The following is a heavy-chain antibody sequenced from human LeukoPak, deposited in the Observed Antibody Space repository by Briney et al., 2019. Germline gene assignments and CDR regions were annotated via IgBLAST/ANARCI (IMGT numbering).Heavy chain of an antibody. Sequence: GGSLRLSCAASGFTFSNYAMSWVRQAPGKGLEWVSAITGSGGNTYYADSVKGRFTISRENSKNTVFLQMNSLRAEDTAVYYCAKWGDYDVLTGYVSDYWGQGTLVTVSS. V-gene: IGHV3-23*01. J-gene: IGHJ4*02. D-gene: IGHD3-9*01. CDR1: GFTFSNYA. CDR3: AKWGDYDVLTGYVSDY. CDR2: ITGSGGNT.